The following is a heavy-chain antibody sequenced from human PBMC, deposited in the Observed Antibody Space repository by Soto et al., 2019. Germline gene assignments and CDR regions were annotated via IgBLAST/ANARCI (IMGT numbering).Heavy chain of an antibody. V-gene: IGHV4-34*01. CDR3: AKSATVGAANFDV. D-gene: IGHD1-26*01. J-gene: IGHJ3*01. CDR2: INYSGGT. Sequence: SETLSLTCAVSGGSLRGYYWSWIRQSPGKGLEWIGEINYSGGTNYNPSLKSRVTISVDTSKNQFSLRLISLTAADTAVYYCAKSATVGAANFDVWGQGXMVTVSS. CDR1: GGSLRGYY.